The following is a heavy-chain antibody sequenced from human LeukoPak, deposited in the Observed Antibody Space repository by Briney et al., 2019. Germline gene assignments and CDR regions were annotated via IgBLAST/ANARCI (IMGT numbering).Heavy chain of an antibody. V-gene: IGHV3-23*01. D-gene: IGHD3-10*01. CDR1: GFTFSSYE. J-gene: IGHJ4*02. CDR2: IRDSGGST. Sequence: GGSLRLSCAASGFTFSSYEMNWVREAPGKGVEWGAGIRDSGGSTDYADSVKGRFTISRDNSKNTLYLQMDSLRAEDTAVYYCAKEIRPPYIAMGGWDYWGQGTLVTVSS. CDR3: AKEIRPPYIAMGGWDY.